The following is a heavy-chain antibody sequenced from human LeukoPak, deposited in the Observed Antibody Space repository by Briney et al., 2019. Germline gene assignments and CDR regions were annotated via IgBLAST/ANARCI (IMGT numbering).Heavy chain of an antibody. D-gene: IGHD3-22*01. Sequence: GGSLRLSRAASGFTFSDYYMSWIRQAPGKGLEWVSYISSSGSYTNYADSVKGRFTISRDNAKNSLYLQMNSLRAEDTAVYFCARGSGYYDRVLDYWGQGTLVTVSS. J-gene: IGHJ4*02. CDR3: ARGSGYYDRVLDY. CDR2: ISSSGSYT. CDR1: GFTFSDYY. V-gene: IGHV3-11*03.